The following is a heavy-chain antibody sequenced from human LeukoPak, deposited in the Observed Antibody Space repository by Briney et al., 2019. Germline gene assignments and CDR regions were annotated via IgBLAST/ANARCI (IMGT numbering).Heavy chain of an antibody. CDR2: ISGYNGDT. J-gene: IGHJ4*02. CDR3: ATSGNDYGDLSVPGY. V-gene: IGHV1-18*01. CDR1: GHTFTSYG. Sequence: ASVKVSCKASGHTFTSYGISWVRQAPGQGLEWMGWISGYNGDTKFAQKVQGRVTLTRDTSTSTVYMDLRSLRSDDTAIYYCATSGNDYGDLSVPGYWGQGTLVTVSS. D-gene: IGHD4-17*01.